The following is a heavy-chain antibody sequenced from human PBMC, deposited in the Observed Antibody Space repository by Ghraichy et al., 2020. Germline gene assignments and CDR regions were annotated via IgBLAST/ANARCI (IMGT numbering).Heavy chain of an antibody. Sequence: GSLRLSCTVSGGSISSHYWSWIRQPPGKGLEWIGYVDYRGSPNYNPSLKSRVTISGDTAKNQFSLKLSSVTAADTAVYYCASHAPILRYGMDVWGPGTTVTVSS. CDR2: VDYRGSP. J-gene: IGHJ6*02. V-gene: IGHV4-59*11. CDR3: ASHAPILRYGMDV. CDR1: GGSISSHY.